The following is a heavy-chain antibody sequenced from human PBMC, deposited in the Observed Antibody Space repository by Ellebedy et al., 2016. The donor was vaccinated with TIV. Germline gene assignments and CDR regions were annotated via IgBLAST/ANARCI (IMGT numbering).Heavy chain of an antibody. D-gene: IGHD2/OR15-2a*01. Sequence: ESLKLSCAASGFTFSSYYMNWVRQAPGKGLEWIGSVFYSGSPYYNPSFKSRVTLSADTSKNQFSLNLSTVTAADTAVYYCARIDPWQPIDDWGQGILVTVSS. V-gene: IGHV4-59*05. J-gene: IGHJ4*02. CDR2: VFYSGSP. CDR3: ARIDPWQPIDD. CDR1: GFTFSSYY.